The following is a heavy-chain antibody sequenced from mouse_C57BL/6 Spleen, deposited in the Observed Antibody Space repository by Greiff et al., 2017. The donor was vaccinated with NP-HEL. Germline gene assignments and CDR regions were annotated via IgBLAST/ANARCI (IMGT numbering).Heavy chain of an antibody. Sequence: VQLMESGAELVRPGASVTLSCKASGYTFTDYEMHWVKQTPVHGLEWIGAIDPETGGTAYNQKFKGKAILTADKSSSTAYMELRSLTSEDSAVYYCTRYYGSGYFDVWGTGTTVTVSS. V-gene: IGHV1-15*01. CDR1: GYTFTDYE. D-gene: IGHD1-1*01. CDR3: TRYYGSGYFDV. J-gene: IGHJ1*03. CDR2: IDPETGGT.